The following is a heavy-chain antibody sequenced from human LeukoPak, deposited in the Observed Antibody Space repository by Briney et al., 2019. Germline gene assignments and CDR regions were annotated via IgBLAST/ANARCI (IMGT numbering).Heavy chain of an antibody. V-gene: IGHV1-69*13. D-gene: IGHD2-15*01. CDR1: GATFSSYA. Sequence: SVKLSCKASGATFSSYAISWVRQAPGQGLEWMGGIIPIFGTANYAQKFQGRVTITADESTSTAYMELSSLRSEDTAVYYCARGGSGGSCFLSNWFDPWGQGTLVTVSS. CDR2: IIPIFGTA. J-gene: IGHJ5*02. CDR3: ARGGSGGSCFLSNWFDP.